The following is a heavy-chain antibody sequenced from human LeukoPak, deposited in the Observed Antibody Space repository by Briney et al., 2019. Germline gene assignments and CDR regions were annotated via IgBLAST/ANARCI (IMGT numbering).Heavy chain of an antibody. CDR2: ISSSSSTI. D-gene: IGHD4-17*01. V-gene: IGHV3-48*02. J-gene: IGHJ4*02. CDR1: GFTFSSYS. CDR3: ARVSSDYGDYKSDY. Sequence: GGSLRLSCAASGFTFSSYSMNWVRQAPGKGLEWVSYISSSSSTIYYADSVKGRFTISRDNAENSLYLQMNSLRDEDTAVYYCARVSSDYGDYKSDYWGQGTLVTVSS.